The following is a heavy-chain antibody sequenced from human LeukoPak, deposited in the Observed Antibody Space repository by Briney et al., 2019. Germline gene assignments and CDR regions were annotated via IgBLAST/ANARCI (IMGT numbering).Heavy chain of an antibody. CDR1: GFIFSNYA. Sequence: GGSLRLSCAASGFIFSNYAMHWVRQAPGKGLEWVAVISYDGGNKNYADSVKGRFTISRDSSKNTLYLQMNSLRTEDTAVYYCARDRTVTTSWFDPWGQGTLGTVSS. CDR3: ARDRTVTTSWFDP. D-gene: IGHD4-17*01. J-gene: IGHJ5*02. V-gene: IGHV3-30*04. CDR2: ISYDGGNK.